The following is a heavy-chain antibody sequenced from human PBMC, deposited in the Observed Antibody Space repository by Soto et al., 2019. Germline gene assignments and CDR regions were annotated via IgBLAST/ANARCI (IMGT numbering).Heavy chain of an antibody. V-gene: IGHV4-31*03. D-gene: IGHD4-17*01. CDR1: GGSISSGGYY. J-gene: IGHJ3*02. CDR2: IYYRVST. Sequence: QVQLQESGPGLVKPSQTLSLTCTVSGGSISSGGYYWSWIRQHPGKGLEWLGYIYYRVSTYYNPSLNSRVTISVDESKNQFSLKLRSVTAADTAVYYWAREGLRIRAFDIWGQVTMVTVAS. CDR3: AREGLRIRAFDI.